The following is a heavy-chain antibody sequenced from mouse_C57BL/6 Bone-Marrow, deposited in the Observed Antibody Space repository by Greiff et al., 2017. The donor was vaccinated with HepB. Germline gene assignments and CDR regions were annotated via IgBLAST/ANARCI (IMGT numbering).Heavy chain of an antibody. CDR2: IDPENGDT. D-gene: IGHD1-1*01. CDR1: GFNIKDDY. CDR3: TPIYYYGSSPLAY. V-gene: IGHV14-4*01. Sequence: EVQLVESGAELVRPGASVKLSCTASGFNIKDDYMHWVKQRPEQGLEWIGWIDPENGDTEYASKFQGKATIPADTSSNTAYLQLSSLTSEDTAVYYCTPIYYYGSSPLAYWGQGTLVTVSA. J-gene: IGHJ3*01.